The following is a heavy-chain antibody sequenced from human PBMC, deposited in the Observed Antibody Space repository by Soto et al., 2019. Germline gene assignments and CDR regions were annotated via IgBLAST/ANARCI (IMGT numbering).Heavy chain of an antibody. J-gene: IGHJ4*02. CDR2: SYYSGST. CDR1: ADSISRSSYY. V-gene: IGHV4-39*01. Sequence: QLQLQESGPGLVKPSETLSLTCTVSADSISRSSYYWGWIRQPPGKVLAWLGRSYYSGSTYYNPSLKSRVTISVDTSKNQFSLTLSSVTAADTAVYYCARSQRSSWYGLWGEGTLVTVSS. D-gene: IGHD6-19*01. CDR3: ARSQRSSWYGL.